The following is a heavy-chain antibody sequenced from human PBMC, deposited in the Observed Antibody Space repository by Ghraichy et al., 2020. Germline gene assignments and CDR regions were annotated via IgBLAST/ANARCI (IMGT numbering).Heavy chain of an antibody. D-gene: IGHD3-22*01. J-gene: IGHJ4*02. CDR2: IWYDGSNK. V-gene: IGHV3-33*01. CDR3: ASLWESIYDSSGYYPA. Sequence: GGSLRLSCAASGFTFSSYGMHWVRQAPGKGLEWVAVIWYDGSNKYYADSVKGRFTISRDNSKNTLYLQMNSLRAEDTAVYYCASLWESIYDSSGYYPAWGQGTLVTVSS. CDR1: GFTFSSYG.